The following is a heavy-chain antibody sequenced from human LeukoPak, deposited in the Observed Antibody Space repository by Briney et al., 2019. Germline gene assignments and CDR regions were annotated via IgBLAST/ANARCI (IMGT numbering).Heavy chain of an antibody. Sequence: GGSLRLSCGASGFTFSDAWMSWVRQAPGKGLEWVSAISGSGGSTYYADSVKGRFTISRDNSKNTLYLQMNSLRAEDTAVYYCAKNGYYDFWSGYYPNLLFDYWGQGTLVTVSS. CDR3: AKNGYYDFWSGYYPNLLFDY. CDR2: ISGSGGST. J-gene: IGHJ4*02. D-gene: IGHD3-3*01. V-gene: IGHV3-23*01. CDR1: GFTFSDAW.